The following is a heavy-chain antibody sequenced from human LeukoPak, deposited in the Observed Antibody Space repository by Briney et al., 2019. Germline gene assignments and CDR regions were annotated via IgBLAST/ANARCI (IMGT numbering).Heavy chain of an antibody. CDR1: GFSMSVYW. D-gene: IGHD3-22*01. CDR3: ARDWGAYYHFFDY. CDR2: IKQDGSER. V-gene: IGHV3-7*01. Sequence: PGGSLRLSCEASGFSMSVYWMSWVRQAPGKGLEWVGNIKQDGSERNYVDSVKGRFTISRDNAKKSLYLQMYSLRAEDTAVYYCARDWGAYYHFFDYWGQGTLVTVSS. J-gene: IGHJ4*02.